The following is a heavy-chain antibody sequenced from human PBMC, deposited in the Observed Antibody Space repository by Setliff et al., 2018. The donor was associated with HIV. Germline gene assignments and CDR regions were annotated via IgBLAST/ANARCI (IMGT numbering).Heavy chain of an antibody. CDR2: ISNCNSYI. D-gene: IGHD1-26*01. J-gene: IGHJ6*03. CDR3: ARVSGATRDYYYYYMDV. V-gene: IGHV3-21*01. Sequence: GGSLRLSCAASGFTFSSYSMNWVRQAPGKGLEWVSSISNCNSYIYYGDSVKGRFTISRDNAKNSLYLQMNSLRAEDTAVYYCARVSGATRDYYYYYMDVWGKGTTVTVSS. CDR1: GFTFSSYS.